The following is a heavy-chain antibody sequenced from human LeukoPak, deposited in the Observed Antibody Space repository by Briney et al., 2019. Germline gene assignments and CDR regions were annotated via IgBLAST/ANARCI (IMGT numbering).Heavy chain of an antibody. CDR1: GFAVSSNY. J-gene: IGHJ4*02. CDR3: ARGSIAASFDY. CDR2: IYSGGST. Sequence: PGGSLRLSCAASGFAVSSNYMSWVRQAPGKGLEWVSVIYSGGSTYYADSVKGRFTISRDNSKNTLYLQMNSLRAEDTAVYYCARGSIAASFDYWGQGTLVTVSS. V-gene: IGHV3-53*01. D-gene: IGHD6-6*01.